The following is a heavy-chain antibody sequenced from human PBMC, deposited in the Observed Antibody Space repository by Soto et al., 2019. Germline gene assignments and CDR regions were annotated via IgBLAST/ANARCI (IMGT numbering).Heavy chain of an antibody. V-gene: IGHV3-23*01. CDR1: GFTFSSYA. Sequence: GGSLRLSCAASGFTFSSYAMSWVRQAPGKGLEWVSAISGSGGSTYYADSVKGRFTISRDNSKNTLHLQMNSLRAEDTAVYYCAKVGLGIPDAFAIWGQGTMVTVSS. J-gene: IGHJ3*02. CDR3: AKVGLGIPDAFAI. D-gene: IGHD6-13*01. CDR2: ISGSGGST.